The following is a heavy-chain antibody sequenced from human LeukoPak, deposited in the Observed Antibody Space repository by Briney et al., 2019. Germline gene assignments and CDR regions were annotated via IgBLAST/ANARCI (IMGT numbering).Heavy chain of an antibody. V-gene: IGHV4-39*07. Sequence: SETLSLTCTVSGDSISSSNYYWGWIRQPPGKGLEWIGTIYYNGATQYNPSLRSRVTMSVDTSQNQFSLKLTSVTAADTAVYYCAVEVRESVSLINGDCWGQGTLVTVSS. J-gene: IGHJ4*02. CDR2: IYYNGAT. D-gene: IGHD3-10*01. CDR1: GDSISSSNYY. CDR3: AVEVRESVSLINGDC.